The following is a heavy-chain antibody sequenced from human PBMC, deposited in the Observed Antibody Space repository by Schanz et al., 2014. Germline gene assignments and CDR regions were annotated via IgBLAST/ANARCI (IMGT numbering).Heavy chain of an antibody. V-gene: IGHV3-30*18. D-gene: IGHD2-2*01. CDR1: GFTFSSYG. CDR3: AKDSTHIDIVLVPTAIDY. CDR2: MSYDGSIK. Sequence: QVQLVESGGGVVQPGRSLRLSCAASGFTFSSYGMHWVRQAPGKGLEWVAAMSYDGSIKYYGDSVKGRFTISRDNSKNTLYLHMNTLRSEDTAMYYCAKDSTHIDIVLVPTAIDYWGQGTLVTGSS. J-gene: IGHJ4*02.